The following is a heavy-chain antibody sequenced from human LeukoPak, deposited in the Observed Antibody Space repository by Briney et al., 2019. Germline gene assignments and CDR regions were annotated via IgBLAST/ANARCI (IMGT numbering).Heavy chain of an antibody. D-gene: IGHD1-26*01. J-gene: IGHJ6*02. CDR1: GGSISSGDYY. CDR2: IYYSGST. V-gene: IGHV4-30-4*08. Sequence: SETLSLTCTVSGGSISSGDYYWSWIRQPPGKGLEWIGYIYYSGSTYYNPSLKSRVTISVDTSKNQFSLQLNSVTPEDTAVYYCAREGWELNRRYYGMDVWGQGTTVTVSS. CDR3: AREGWELNRRYYGMDV.